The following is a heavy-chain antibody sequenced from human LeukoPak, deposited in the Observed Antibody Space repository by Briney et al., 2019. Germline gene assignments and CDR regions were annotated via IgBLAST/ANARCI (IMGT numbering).Heavy chain of an antibody. D-gene: IGHD1-26*01. CDR2: IKGDGSNK. J-gene: IGHJ4*02. V-gene: IGHV3-7*03. Sequence: GGSLRLSCAASGFTFSSYWMTWVRQAPGKGLEWVANIKGDGSNKNYADSVKGRFTVSRDNAKNSLYLLMNSPRAEDTAVYYCARGAWELLYQLDYWGQGTLVTVSS. CDR1: GFTFSSYW. CDR3: ARGAWELLYQLDY.